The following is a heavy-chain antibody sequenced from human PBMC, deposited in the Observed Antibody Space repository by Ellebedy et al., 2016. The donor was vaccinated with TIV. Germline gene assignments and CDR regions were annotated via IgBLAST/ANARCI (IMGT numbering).Heavy chain of an antibody. CDR3: AREEAVANYFDY. V-gene: IGHV1-3*01. Sequence: AASVKVSCKASGYTFTSYAMHWVRQAPGQRLEWMGWINAGNGNTKYSQKFQGRVTITRDTSASTAYMELSSLRSEDTAVYYCAREEAVANYFDYWGQGTLVTVSS. CDR2: INAGNGNT. D-gene: IGHD6-19*01. CDR1: GYTFTSYA. J-gene: IGHJ4*02.